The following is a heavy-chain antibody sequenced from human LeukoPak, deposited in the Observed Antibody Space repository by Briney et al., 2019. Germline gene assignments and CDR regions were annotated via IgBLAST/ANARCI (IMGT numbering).Heavy chain of an antibody. Sequence: PSETLSLTCAVYGGSFSAYYWSWIRQSPGKGLEWIGEINHSGSTNYNPSLKSRVTISVDTSKNQFSLKLSSVTAADTAVYYCARVDYGDHSKDFDYWGQGSLVTVSS. D-gene: IGHD4/OR15-4a*01. CDR3: ARVDYGDHSKDFDY. J-gene: IGHJ4*02. CDR2: INHSGST. CDR1: GGSFSAYY. V-gene: IGHV4-34*01.